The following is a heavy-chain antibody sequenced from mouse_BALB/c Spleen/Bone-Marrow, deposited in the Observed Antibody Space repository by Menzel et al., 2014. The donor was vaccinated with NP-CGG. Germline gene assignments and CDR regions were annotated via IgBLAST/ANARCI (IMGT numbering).Heavy chain of an antibody. J-gene: IGHJ2*01. V-gene: IGHV4-2*02. CDR2: INPGSSTI. D-gene: IGHD1-2*01. CDR3: ARLGYYGYHDN. CDR1: GFDFGRYW. Sequence: DVMLVESGGGLVQPGGSLNLACVASGFDFGRYWMSWARQAPGKGLEWIGEINPGSSTINYSPSLKDKFIMSRDKAKNTLYLQMRKVRSEDTALYYCARLGYYGYHDNWGQGTTLTVSS.